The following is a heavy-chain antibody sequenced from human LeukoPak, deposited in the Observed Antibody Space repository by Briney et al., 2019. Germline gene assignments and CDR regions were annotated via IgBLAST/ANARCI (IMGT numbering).Heavy chain of an antibody. CDR1: GFTFSSYG. J-gene: IGHJ4*02. D-gene: IGHD3-22*01. Sequence: GGSLRLSCAVSGFTFSSYGMHWVRQAPGKGLEWVAVIWYDGSNKYYADSVKGRFTISRDNSKNTLYLQMNSLRAEDTAVYYCAREDLGGIMIVVPSGGLDYWGQGTLVTVSS. V-gene: IGHV3-33*01. CDR3: AREDLGGIMIVVPSGGLDY. CDR2: IWYDGSNK.